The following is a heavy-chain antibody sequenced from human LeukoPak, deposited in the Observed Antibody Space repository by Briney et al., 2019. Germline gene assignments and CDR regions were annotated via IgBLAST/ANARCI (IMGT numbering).Heavy chain of an antibody. Sequence: ASVKVSCKASGYTFTSYGISWVRQAPGQGLEWMGWISAYNGNTNYAQKLQGRVTMTTDTSTSTAYMELRSLRSDDTAVYYCARGSCGSSTSCYALLVRPNWFDPWGQGTLVTVSS. D-gene: IGHD2-2*01. V-gene: IGHV1-18*01. CDR2: ISAYNGNT. J-gene: IGHJ5*02. CDR1: GYTFTSYG. CDR3: ARGSCGSSTSCYALLVRPNWFDP.